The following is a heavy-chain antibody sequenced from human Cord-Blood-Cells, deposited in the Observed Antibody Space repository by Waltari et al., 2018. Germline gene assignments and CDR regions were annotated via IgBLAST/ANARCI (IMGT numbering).Heavy chain of an antibody. V-gene: IGHV1-46*01. CDR3: ARDNQLGIDY. Sequence: QVQLVQSGAEVKKPGASVKVSCKASGSPSTSSYMPWVRQAPGQGLEWMGIINPSGGSTSYAQKFQGRVTMTRDTSTSTVYMELSSLRSEDTAVYYCARDNQLGIDYWGQGTLVTVSS. J-gene: IGHJ4*02. D-gene: IGHD6-6*01. CDR2: INPSGGST. CDR1: GSPSTSSY.